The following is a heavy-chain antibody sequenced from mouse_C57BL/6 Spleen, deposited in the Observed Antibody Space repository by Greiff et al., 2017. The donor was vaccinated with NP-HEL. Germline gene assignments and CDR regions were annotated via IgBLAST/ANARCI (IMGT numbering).Heavy chain of an antibody. CDR2: ISSGSSTI. V-gene: IGHV5-17*01. J-gene: IGHJ4*01. Sequence: VQLKESGGGLVKPGGSLKLSCAASGFTFSDYGMHWVRQAPEKGLEWVAYISSGSSTIYYADTVKGRFTISRDNVKNTLFLQMTSLRSEDTAMYYCANYYGSSYHYAMDYWGQGTSVTVSS. CDR1: GFTFSDYG. D-gene: IGHD1-1*01. CDR3: ANYYGSSYHYAMDY.